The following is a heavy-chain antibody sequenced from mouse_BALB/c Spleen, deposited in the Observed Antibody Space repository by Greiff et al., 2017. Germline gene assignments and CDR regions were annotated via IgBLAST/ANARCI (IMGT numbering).Heavy chain of an antibody. D-gene: IGHD1-1*01. V-gene: IGHV1-4*01. J-gene: IGHJ2*01. CDR1: GYSFTSYT. CDR2: INPSSGYT. CDR3: ARSGGSSYEDYFDY. Sequence: VQLQESGAELARPGASVKMSCKASGYSFTSYTMHWVKQRPGQGLEWIGYINPSSGYTNYNQKFKDKATLTADKSSSTAYMQLSSLTSEDSAVYYCARSGGSSYEDYFDYWGQGTTLTVSS.